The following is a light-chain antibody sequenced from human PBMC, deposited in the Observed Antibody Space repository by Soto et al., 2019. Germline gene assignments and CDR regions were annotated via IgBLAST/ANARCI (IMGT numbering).Light chain of an antibody. CDR1: QSVSSY. J-gene: IGKJ1*01. CDR2: DAS. CDR3: QQRSNWPRT. Sequence: IVLTHSPATPSLSPGGRATLSCRVSQSVSSYLAWYHHNPSQAPRLLIYDASNSATGIPARFSGSGSGTDFTLTISSLEPEDFAVYYCQQRSNWPRTFGQGTKVDIK. V-gene: IGKV3-11*01.